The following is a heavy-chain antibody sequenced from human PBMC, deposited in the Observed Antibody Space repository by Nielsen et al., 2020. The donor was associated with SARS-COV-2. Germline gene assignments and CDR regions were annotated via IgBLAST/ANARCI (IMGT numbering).Heavy chain of an antibody. J-gene: IGHJ6*02. CDR2: ISWNSGSI. V-gene: IGHV3-9*01. Sequence: SLKISCAASGFTFLDYAMHWVRQAPGKGLEWVSGISWNSGSIGYADSVKGRFTISRDNAKNSLYLQMNSLRAEDTALYYCAKDAGSFCSGGSCYSSYYYGMDVWGQGTTVTVSS. D-gene: IGHD2-15*01. CDR3: AKDAGSFCSGGSCYSSYYYGMDV. CDR1: GFTFLDYA.